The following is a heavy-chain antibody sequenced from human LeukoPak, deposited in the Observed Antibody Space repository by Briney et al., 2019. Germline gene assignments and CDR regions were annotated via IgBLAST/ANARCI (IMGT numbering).Heavy chain of an antibody. CDR3: ARDLDSSGWYFDF. Sequence: SETLSLTCTVSGGSISSYYWNWIRQPAGKGLEWIGRIYTSGSTNYNPSLQSRLTMSVDTSKNQFSLKLRSVTAADTAVYYCARDLDSSGWYFDFWGQGILVTVSS. CDR1: GGSISSYY. D-gene: IGHD6-19*01. V-gene: IGHV4-4*07. J-gene: IGHJ4*02. CDR2: IYTSGST.